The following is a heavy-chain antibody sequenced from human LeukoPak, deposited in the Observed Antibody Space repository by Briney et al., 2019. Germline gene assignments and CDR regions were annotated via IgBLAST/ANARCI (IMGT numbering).Heavy chain of an antibody. D-gene: IGHD3-3*01. V-gene: IGHV1-69*13. CDR1: GGTFSSYA. J-gene: IGHJ4*02. Sequence: ASVKVSCKASGGTFSSYAIIWVRQAPGQGLEWMGGIIPIFGTANYAQKFQGRVTITADESTSTAYMELSSLRSEDTAVYYCARASYDFWSGYSLAYYFDYWGQGTLVTVSS. CDR3: ARASYDFWSGYSLAYYFDY. CDR2: IIPIFGTA.